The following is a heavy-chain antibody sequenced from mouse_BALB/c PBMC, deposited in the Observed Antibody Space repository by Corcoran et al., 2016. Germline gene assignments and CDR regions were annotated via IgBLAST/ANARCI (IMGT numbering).Heavy chain of an antibody. D-gene: IGHD2-4*01. CDR1: GYTFTNYG. J-gene: IGHJ2*01. Sequence: QIQFVQSGPELKKPGETVKISCKASGYTFTNYGMYWVKQAPGKGLKWMGWINTYTGEPTYADDFKGRFAFSLETSASTAYLQINNLKNEDTATYFCARFYYDYRDFDYWGQGTTLTVSS. V-gene: IGHV9-3-1*01. CDR3: ARFYYDYRDFDY. CDR2: INTYTGEP.